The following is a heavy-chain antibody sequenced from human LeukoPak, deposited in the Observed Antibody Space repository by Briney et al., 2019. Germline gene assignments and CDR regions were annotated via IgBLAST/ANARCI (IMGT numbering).Heavy chain of an antibody. CDR3: ARGDGYSYDY. CDR1: GGSISSSGYY. Sequence: SETLSLTCTVSGGSISSSGYYWDWIRQPPGKGLEWIGSIYHSGSTYYNPSLKSRVTISVDTSKNQFSLKLSSVTAADTAVYYCARGDGYSYDYWGQGSLLTVSS. CDR2: IYHSGST. J-gene: IGHJ4*02. V-gene: IGHV4-39*07. D-gene: IGHD5-24*01.